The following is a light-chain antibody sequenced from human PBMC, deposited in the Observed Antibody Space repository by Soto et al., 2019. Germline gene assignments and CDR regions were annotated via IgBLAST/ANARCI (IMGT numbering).Light chain of an antibody. CDR1: SSDVGAYNF. CDR3: SSQTGSATMV. V-gene: IGLV2-14*01. CDR2: EVS. Sequence: QSALTQPASVSGSPGQSITISCTGTSSDVGAYNFVSWYQQFPGKAPKLMMYEVSNRPSGVSDRFSGSKSGNTASLIISGLQAEDEADYYCSSQTGSATMVFGGGTKLTVL. J-gene: IGLJ2*01.